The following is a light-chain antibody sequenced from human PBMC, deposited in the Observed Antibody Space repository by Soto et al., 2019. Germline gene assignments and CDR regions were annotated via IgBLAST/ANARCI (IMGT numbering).Light chain of an antibody. Sequence: DIVMTQSSATLSVSPGERATLSCRASQSVSSNLAWYQQKPGQAPRLLIYGASTRATGIPARFSGSGSGTEFTLTISSLQSEDFAVYYCQQYNNWPHTFGQGTKLEIK. CDR3: QQYNNWPHT. J-gene: IGKJ2*01. CDR2: GAS. CDR1: QSVSSN. V-gene: IGKV3-15*01.